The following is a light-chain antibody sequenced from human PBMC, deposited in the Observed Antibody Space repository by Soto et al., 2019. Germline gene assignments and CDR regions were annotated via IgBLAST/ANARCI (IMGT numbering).Light chain of an antibody. CDR2: GAS. V-gene: IGKV3-15*01. CDR3: QQYNNWPPVT. Sequence: EIWLTQSPGTLSLSPGERATLSCRASQSVSSSYLAWYQQKPGQAPRLLIYGASTRATGIPARFSGSGSGTEFTLTISSLQSEDFAVYYCQQYNNWPPVTFGQGTKVDIK. CDR1: QSVSSSY. J-gene: IGKJ1*01.